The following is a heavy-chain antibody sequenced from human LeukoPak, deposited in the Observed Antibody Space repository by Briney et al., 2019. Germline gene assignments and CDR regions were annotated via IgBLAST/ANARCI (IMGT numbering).Heavy chain of an antibody. J-gene: IGHJ4*02. CDR1: GYTFTGYD. D-gene: IGHD6-19*01. Sequence: ASVKVSCKASGYTFTGYDIRWVRQAPGQGLEWMGWINANSGNTNYAQKFQGRVTMTRDTSTSTAYMELSRLRSDDTAVYYCARGRGISVAGHDYWGQGTLVTVSS. CDR2: INANSGNT. V-gene: IGHV1-2*02. CDR3: ARGRGISVAGHDY.